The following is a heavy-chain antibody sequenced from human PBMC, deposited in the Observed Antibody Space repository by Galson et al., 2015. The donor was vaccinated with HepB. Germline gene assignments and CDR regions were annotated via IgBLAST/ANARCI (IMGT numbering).Heavy chain of an antibody. V-gene: IGHV1-18*01. CDR3: ARVDYFESSGYYMH. J-gene: IGHJ4*02. CDR1: GYTFSIHG. Sequence: SVKVSCKASGYTFSIHGISWVRQAPGQGLEWMGWISGYNGNTDHSQKFQGRVTMTKDTSTGTAYMELRSLRSEDTAVYYRARVDYFESSGYYMHWGQGTLVTVSS. D-gene: IGHD3-22*01. CDR2: ISGYNGNT.